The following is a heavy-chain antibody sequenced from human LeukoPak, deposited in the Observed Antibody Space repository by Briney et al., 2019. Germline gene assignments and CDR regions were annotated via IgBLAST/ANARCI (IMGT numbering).Heavy chain of an antibody. D-gene: IGHD3-10*01. V-gene: IGHV3-33*06. CDR1: GFTFSSYG. J-gene: IGHJ4*02. CDR2: IWYGGSNK. CDR3: AKDLSGVMITMVRGVITNSFDY. Sequence: GGSLRLSCAASGFTFSSYGMHWVRQAPGKGLEWVAVIWYGGSNKYYADSVKGRFTISRDNSKNTLYLQMNSLRAEDTAVYYCAKDLSGVMITMVRGVITNSFDYWGQGTLVTVSS.